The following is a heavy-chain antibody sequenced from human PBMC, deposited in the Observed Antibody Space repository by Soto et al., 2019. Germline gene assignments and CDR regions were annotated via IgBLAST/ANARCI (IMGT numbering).Heavy chain of an antibody. CDR3: ARAQTGYADY. CDR1: GFTFSSYS. Sequence: EVQLVESGGGLVKPGGSLRLSCAASGFTFSSYSMNWVHQAPGKGLEWVSSISSAGSNTYYADSVKGRFTISRDNAKNSLYLQMNSLRAEDTAVYYCARAQTGYADYWGQGTLVTVSS. V-gene: IGHV3-21*01. D-gene: IGHD7-27*01. J-gene: IGHJ4*02. CDR2: ISSAGSNT.